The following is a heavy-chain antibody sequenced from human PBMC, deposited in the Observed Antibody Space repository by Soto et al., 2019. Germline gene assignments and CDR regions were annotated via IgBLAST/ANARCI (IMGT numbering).Heavy chain of an antibody. Sequence: PGGSLRLSCAASGFTFSSYGMHWVRQAPGKGLEWVAVIWYDGSNKYYADSVKGRFTISRDNSKNTLYLQMNSLRAEDTAVYYCARDRSYEKDWLQTFFDYWGQGTLVTVSS. CDR1: GFTFSSYG. CDR2: IWYDGSNK. V-gene: IGHV3-33*01. J-gene: IGHJ4*02. D-gene: IGHD3-9*01. CDR3: ARDRSYEKDWLQTFFDY.